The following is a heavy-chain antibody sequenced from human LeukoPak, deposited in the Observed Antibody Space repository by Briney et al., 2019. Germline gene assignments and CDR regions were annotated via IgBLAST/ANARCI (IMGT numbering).Heavy chain of an antibody. D-gene: IGHD3-22*01. V-gene: IGHV4-59*01. CDR1: GGSISSYF. Sequence: PSETLSLTCTVSGGSISSYFWSWIRKPPGKGLEWLGYIYYSGSTNYNPSLKSRVTIPVDTSKNQFSLKLSSVTAAGTAVYYCARVHYYDSSGYPGAFDIWGQGTMVTVSS. CDR3: ARVHYYDSSGYPGAFDI. J-gene: IGHJ3*02. CDR2: IYYSGST.